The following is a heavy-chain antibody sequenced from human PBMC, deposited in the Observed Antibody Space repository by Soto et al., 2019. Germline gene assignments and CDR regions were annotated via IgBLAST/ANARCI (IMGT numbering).Heavy chain of an antibody. D-gene: IGHD6-13*01. CDR1: GFTFSSSS. J-gene: IGHJ4*02. Sequence: GASVKVSCKASGFTFSSSSVQWVRQARGQRLEWIGWIVIGTGNTNYAQRFQGRVTFTRDMSTSTAYMELRSLRSDDTAVYYCARVKRSVAAAGTTYSNPDYWGQGTLVTVSS. CDR2: IVIGTGNT. V-gene: IGHV1-58*01. CDR3: ARVKRSVAAAGTTYSNPDY.